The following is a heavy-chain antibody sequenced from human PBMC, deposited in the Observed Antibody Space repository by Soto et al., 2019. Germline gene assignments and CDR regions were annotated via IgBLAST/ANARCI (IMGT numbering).Heavy chain of an antibody. J-gene: IGHJ6*02. CDR3: ARTSPRYYDFWSGYRTLYYYYGMHV. CDR1: GFTFSSYA. Sequence: QVQLVESGGGVVQPGRSLRLSCAASGFTFSSYAMHWVRQAPGKGLEWVAVISYDGSNKYYADSVKGRFTISRDNSKNTLYLQMNSLRAEDTAVYYCARTSPRYYDFWSGYRTLYYYYGMHVWGQGTTVTVSS. CDR2: ISYDGSNK. D-gene: IGHD3-3*01. V-gene: IGHV3-30-3*01.